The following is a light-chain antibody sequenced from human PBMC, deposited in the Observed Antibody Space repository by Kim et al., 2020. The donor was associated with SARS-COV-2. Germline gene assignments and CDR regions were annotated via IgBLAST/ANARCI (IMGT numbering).Light chain of an antibody. V-gene: IGKV3-15*01. J-gene: IGKJ1*01. CDR3: QQYNNWPET. CDR2: GAS. CDR1: QSVSNS. Sequence: VSPGERATLSCRASQSVSNSLAWYQQKPGQAPRLLIYGASTRATGIPARFSGSGSRTEFTLTISSPQSEDFAVYYCQQYNNWPETFGQGTKVDIK.